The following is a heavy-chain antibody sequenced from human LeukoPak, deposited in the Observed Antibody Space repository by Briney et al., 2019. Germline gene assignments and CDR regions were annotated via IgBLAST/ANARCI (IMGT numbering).Heavy chain of an antibody. V-gene: IGHV3-33*01. D-gene: IGHD3-22*01. CDR1: GFTFSSYG. Sequence: GGSLRLSCAASGFTFSSYGMHWVRQAPGKGLEWVAVIWYDGSNKYYADSVKGRFTISRDNSKNTLYLQMNSLRAEDTAVYYCARDRITMIVVAAFDIWGQGTMVTVS. J-gene: IGHJ3*02. CDR2: IWYDGSNK. CDR3: ARDRITMIVVAAFDI.